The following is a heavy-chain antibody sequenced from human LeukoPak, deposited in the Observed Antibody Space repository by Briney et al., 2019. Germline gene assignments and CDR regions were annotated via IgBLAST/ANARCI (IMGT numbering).Heavy chain of an antibody. CDR2: ISGSGGST. CDR3: AKDGIRYFDWLLSFDY. CDR1: GFTFSSYA. D-gene: IGHD3-9*01. J-gene: IGHJ4*02. V-gene: IGHV3-23*01. Sequence: GGSLRLSCAASGFTFSSYAMSWVRQAPGNWLESGSAISGSGGSTYYADYVKGRFTISRDNSKNTLYLQMNSLRAEDTAVYFRAKDGIRYFDWLLSFDYWGQGTLVTVSS.